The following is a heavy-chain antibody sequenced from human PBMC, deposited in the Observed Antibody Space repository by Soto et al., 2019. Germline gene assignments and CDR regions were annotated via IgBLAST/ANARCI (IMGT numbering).Heavy chain of an antibody. J-gene: IGHJ4*02. D-gene: IGHD3-22*01. Sequence: QEQLVESGGGVVQPGRSLRLSCAASGLTFGRYGMHWVRQAPGKGLEWAAHISYDGSNKHYAESVKGRFTISRDSSKNTLYLQMNSLRAEDTAVYYCVKDTYYYDSSGYYIFDYWGQGTLVAVSS. V-gene: IGHV3-30*18. CDR3: VKDTYYYDSSGYYIFDY. CDR1: GLTFGRYG. CDR2: ISYDGSNK.